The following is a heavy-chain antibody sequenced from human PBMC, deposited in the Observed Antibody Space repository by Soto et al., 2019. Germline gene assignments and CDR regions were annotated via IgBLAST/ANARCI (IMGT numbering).Heavy chain of an antibody. V-gene: IGHV1-69*08. CDR3: AREVVVVAATGGFDY. D-gene: IGHD2-15*01. J-gene: IGHJ4*02. CDR2: IIPILGIA. CDR1: GGTFSGYT. Sequence: QVQLVQSGAEVKKPGSSVKVSCKASGGTFSGYTISWVRQAPGQGLEWMGRIIPILGIANYAQKFQGRVTITADKSTSTAYMELSSLRSEDTAVYYCAREVVVVAATGGFDYWGQGTLVTVSS.